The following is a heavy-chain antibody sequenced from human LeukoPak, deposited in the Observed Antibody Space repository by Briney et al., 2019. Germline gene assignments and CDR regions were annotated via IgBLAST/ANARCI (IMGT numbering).Heavy chain of an antibody. D-gene: IGHD1-26*01. CDR1: GFTFSTYH. V-gene: IGHV3-48*01. CDR3: AKDGEGLSGSYIDWYFDL. Sequence: PGGSLRLSCAVSGFTFSTYHMNWVRQAPGKGLEWVSFISTISSTIYYADSVKGRFTISRDNSKNTLYLQMNSLRAEDTAVYYCAKDGEGLSGSYIDWYFDLWGRGTLVTVSS. J-gene: IGHJ2*01. CDR2: ISTISSTI.